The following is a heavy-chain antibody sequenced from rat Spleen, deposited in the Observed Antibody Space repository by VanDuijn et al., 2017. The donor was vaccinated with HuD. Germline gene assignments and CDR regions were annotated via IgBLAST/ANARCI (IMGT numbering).Heavy chain of an antibody. CDR3: VRANRESYAHCDY. V-gene: IGHV2-72*01. CDR1: GFSLTSNG. Sequence: QVQLKESGPGLMQPSETLSLTCTVSGFSLTSNGVGWVRQPLGKGLVWMGTIWAGGSTNYNSAVQSRLIISRDTSKSQVFLKMNSLQTEDTATYYCVRANRESYAHCDYWGQGVVVTVSS. CDR2: IWAGGST. D-gene: IGHD1-12*01. J-gene: IGHJ2*01.